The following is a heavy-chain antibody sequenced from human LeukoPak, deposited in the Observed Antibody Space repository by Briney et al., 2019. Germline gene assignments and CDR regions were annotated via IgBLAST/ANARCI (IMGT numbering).Heavy chain of an antibody. CDR3: ARLYMLPVY. CDR2: IDPSDSYT. D-gene: IGHD2-8*01. CDR1: GYRFTTFW. Sequence: GESLKISCKASGYRFTTFWIGWVRQMPGKGLEWMGRIDPSDSYTNYSPSFQGHVTISADKSINTAYLQWSSLKASDTAMYYCARLYMLPVYWGQGTLVTVSS. V-gene: IGHV5-10-1*01. J-gene: IGHJ4*02.